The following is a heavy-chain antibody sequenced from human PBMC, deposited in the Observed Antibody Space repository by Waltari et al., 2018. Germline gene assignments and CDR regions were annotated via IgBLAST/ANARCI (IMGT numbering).Heavy chain of an antibody. CDR1: GESFSGYF. Sequence: QVQLHQWGAGLLKPSETLSLTCAAPGESFSGYFWSWIPPPPGKGLEWLGAIHYDGSTNYKPSLKSRLSLSVDTTKKHFSLRLTSVTAADTGMYFCARYGEVPPNYFFDFWGQGIRVTVSS. V-gene: IGHV4-34*01. CDR2: IHYDGST. J-gene: IGHJ4*01. D-gene: IGHD2-21*01. CDR3: ARYGEVPPNYFFDF.